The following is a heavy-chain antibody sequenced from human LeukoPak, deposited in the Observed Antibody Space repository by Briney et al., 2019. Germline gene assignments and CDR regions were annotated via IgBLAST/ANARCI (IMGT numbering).Heavy chain of an antibody. CDR1: RGSISSYY. V-gene: IGHV4-59*01. D-gene: IGHD1-26*01. CDR3: AREVYSGSYFDY. J-gene: IGHJ4*02. Sequence: SETLSLTCAVSRGSISSYYWSWIRQSPGKGLEWIGYIYSSGSTNYNPSLKSRVTISVDTSKNQFSLKLSSVTAADTAVYYCAREVYSGSYFDYWGQGTLVTVSS. CDR2: IYSSGST.